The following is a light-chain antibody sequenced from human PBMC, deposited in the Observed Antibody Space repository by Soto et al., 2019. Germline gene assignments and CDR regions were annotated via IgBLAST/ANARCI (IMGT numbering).Light chain of an antibody. CDR3: QHYGSSRT. CDR1: QSVSSSY. Sequence: EIVLTQSPGTRSLSPGERATLSCRASQSVSSSYLAWYQQKPGQAPRLLIYGASSRATGIPDRFSGSGSGTDFTLTISRLEPEDFAVYYCQHYGSSRTFGQGTKVEIK. J-gene: IGKJ1*01. V-gene: IGKV3-20*01. CDR2: GAS.